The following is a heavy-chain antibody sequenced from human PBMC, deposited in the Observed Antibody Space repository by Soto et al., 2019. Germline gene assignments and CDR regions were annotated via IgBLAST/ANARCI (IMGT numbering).Heavy chain of an antibody. Sequence: ASVKVSCKASGYTFTIYAMHWVRQAPGQRLEWMGWINAGNSNTKYSEKFEGRVTFTRDTVATTVNMELTSLTSEDTAVYYCGRDQSGTGYYVDWFDPWGQGTLVTVS. D-gene: IGHD3-10*02. CDR1: GYTFTIYA. CDR2: INAGNSNT. CDR3: GRDQSGTGYYVDWFDP. V-gene: IGHV1-3*01. J-gene: IGHJ5*02.